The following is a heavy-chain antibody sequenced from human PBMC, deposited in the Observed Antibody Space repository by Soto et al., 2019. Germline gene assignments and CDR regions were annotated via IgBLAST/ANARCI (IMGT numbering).Heavy chain of an antibody. V-gene: IGHV1-69*12. Sequence: QVQLVQSGAEVKKHGSSVKVSCKASGGTFSSYAISWVRQAPGQGLEWMGGIIPIFGTANYAQKFQGRVTITADESTSTAYMELSSLRSEDTAVYYCARKGEMATISYYYYGMDVWGQGTTVTVSS. J-gene: IGHJ6*02. D-gene: IGHD5-12*01. CDR3: ARKGEMATISYYYYGMDV. CDR1: GGTFSSYA. CDR2: IIPIFGTA.